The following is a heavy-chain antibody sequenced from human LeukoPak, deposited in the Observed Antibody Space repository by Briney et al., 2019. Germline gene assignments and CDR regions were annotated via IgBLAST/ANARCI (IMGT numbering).Heavy chain of an antibody. V-gene: IGHV4-30-2*01. CDR3: ARGVAVTGYYTKNYYYMDV. CDR2: IYHSGST. D-gene: IGHD3-9*01. J-gene: IGHJ6*03. CDR1: GGSISSGGYY. Sequence: PSQTLSLTCTVSGGSISSGGYYWSWIRQPPGKGLEWIGYIYHSGSTYYNPSLKSRVTISVDRSKNQFSLKLSSVTAADTAVYYCARGVAVTGYYTKNYYYMDVWGKGTTVTVSS.